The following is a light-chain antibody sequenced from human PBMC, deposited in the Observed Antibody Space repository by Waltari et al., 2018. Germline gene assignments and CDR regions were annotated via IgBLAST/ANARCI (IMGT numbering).Light chain of an antibody. J-gene: IGLJ1*01. CDR3: DSYTSSGTRI. V-gene: IGLV2-14*03. CDR1: SSDVGGYNY. Sequence: QSALTQPASVSGSPGQSITISCTGTSSDVGGYNYVAWFQQYPGNAPKLLIYDVTNRFAGVSNRFAGSKSGNTASLTISGLQAEDEADYYGDSYTSSGTRIVGTGTKVTVL. CDR2: DVT.